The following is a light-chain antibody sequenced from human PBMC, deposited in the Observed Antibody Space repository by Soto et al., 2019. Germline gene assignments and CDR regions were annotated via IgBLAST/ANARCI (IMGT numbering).Light chain of an antibody. CDR1: QSVSNTY. V-gene: IGKV3-20*01. J-gene: IGKJ1*01. CDR2: GAS. Sequence: EVVLTQSPATLSLPPGERATLSCRASQSVSNTYVAWYQHIPGQTPRLLIYGASNRATRIPDSFSGSGSGTDFTLTISRLEPEDFAVYYCQQHDSPPWMFGQGTKVDIK. CDR3: QQHDSPPWM.